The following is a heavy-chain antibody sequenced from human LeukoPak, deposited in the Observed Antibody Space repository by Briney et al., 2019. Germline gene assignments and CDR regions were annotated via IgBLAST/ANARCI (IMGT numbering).Heavy chain of an antibody. Sequence: GGSLILSCAASGFSFDDFTMHWVRQGPGKGLECVSSISWHGETISYGDSVKGRFSVSRDNNKNSLYLQMGSLKTEDTAVYFCAKDPGVGDYFDHWGQGTLVTVSS. V-gene: IGHV3-43*01. D-gene: IGHD3-10*01. CDR2: ISWHGETI. J-gene: IGHJ4*02. CDR3: AKDPGVGDYFDH. CDR1: GFSFDDFT.